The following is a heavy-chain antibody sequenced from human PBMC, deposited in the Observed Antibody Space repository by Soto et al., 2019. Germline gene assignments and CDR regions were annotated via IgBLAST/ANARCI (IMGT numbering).Heavy chain of an antibody. Sequence: QVQLQQWGAGPLRPLETLSLTCGVSGGSFSGYYWAWIRQSPGKGLEWIGEINDRESINYNPSLKSRVSISVDTSKNHYSLKLRSVNAADTAVYYCARESHDILTGPPWVWYFDLWGRGTLVTVSS. CDR3: ARESHDILTGPPWVWYFDL. J-gene: IGHJ2*01. D-gene: IGHD3-9*01. CDR2: INDRESI. V-gene: IGHV4-34*01. CDR1: GGSFSGYY.